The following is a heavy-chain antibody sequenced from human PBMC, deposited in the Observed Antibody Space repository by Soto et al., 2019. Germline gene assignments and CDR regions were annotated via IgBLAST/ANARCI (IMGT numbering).Heavy chain of an antibody. V-gene: IGHV1-3*01. D-gene: IGHD3-22*01. CDR3: ARKVDYYDSYFYYYGMDV. CDR2: INAGNGNT. J-gene: IGHJ6*02. Sequence: ASVNVSCKASGYTFTSYGISWGRQAPRQGLEWMGWINAGNGNTKYSQKFQGRVTITRDTSASTAYMELSSLRSEDTAVYYCARKVDYYDSYFYYYGMDVWGQGTTVTVSS. CDR1: GYTFTSYG.